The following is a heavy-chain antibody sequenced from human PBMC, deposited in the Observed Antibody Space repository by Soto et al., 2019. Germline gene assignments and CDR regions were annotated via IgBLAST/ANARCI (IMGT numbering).Heavy chain of an antibody. Sequence: SETLSLTCAVYGGSFSGYYWSWIRQPPGKGLEWIGEINHSGSTNYNPSLKSRVTISVDTSKNQFSLKLSSVTAADTVLFYWARGRRGYSSPFYWFDPWGQGTLVTVSS. D-gene: IGHD6-13*01. V-gene: IGHV4-34*01. CDR1: GGSFSGYY. CDR3: ARGRRGYSSPFYWFDP. J-gene: IGHJ5*02. CDR2: INHSGST.